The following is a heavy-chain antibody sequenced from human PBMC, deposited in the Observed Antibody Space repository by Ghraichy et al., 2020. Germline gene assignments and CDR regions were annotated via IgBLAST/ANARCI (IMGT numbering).Heavy chain of an antibody. D-gene: IGHD1-26*01. J-gene: IGHJ6*02. CDR3: ARVPRSGTGEYYYYGMDV. Sequence: SETLSLTCAVSGGSISTYFWTWIRQPPGKGLEWIGNIDYTGSTNYNPSLKSRVTISVDTSKNHFSLKLSSVTTADTAMYYCARVPRSGTGEYYYYGMDVWGQGTTVTVS. CDR1: GGSISTYF. CDR2: IDYTGST. V-gene: IGHV4-59*01.